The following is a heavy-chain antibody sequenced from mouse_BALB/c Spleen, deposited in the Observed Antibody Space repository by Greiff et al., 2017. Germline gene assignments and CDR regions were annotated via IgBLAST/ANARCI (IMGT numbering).Heavy chain of an antibody. J-gene: IGHJ3*01. CDR3: TAYYGYGFAY. D-gene: IGHD1-2*01. V-gene: IGHV6-3*01. Sequence: EVKLMESGGGLVQPGGSMKLSCVASGFTFSSYWMSWVRQSPEKGLEWVAEIRLKSDNYATHYAESVKGKFTISRDDSKSRLYLQMNSLRAEDTGIYYCTAYYGYGFAYWGQGTLVTVSA. CDR1: GFTFSSYW. CDR2: IRLKSDNYAT.